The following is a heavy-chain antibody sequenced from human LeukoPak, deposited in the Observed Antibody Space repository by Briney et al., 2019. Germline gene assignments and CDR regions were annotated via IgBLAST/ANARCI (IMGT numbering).Heavy chain of an antibody. V-gene: IGHV3-21*01. Sequence: GGSLRLSCAASGFTFSSYSMIWVRQAPGKGLEWVSFISGSSTNIYYADSLKGRFTISRDNAANSVFLQMNALKAEDTAVYYCARDRWEDWLPYYWGQGALVTVSS. CDR3: ARDRWEDWLPYY. J-gene: IGHJ4*02. CDR2: ISGSSTNI. D-gene: IGHD3/OR15-3a*01. CDR1: GFTFSSYS.